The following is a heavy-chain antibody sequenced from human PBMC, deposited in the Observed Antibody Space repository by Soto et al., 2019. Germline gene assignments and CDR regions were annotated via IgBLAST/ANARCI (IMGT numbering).Heavy chain of an antibody. CDR1: GFTFSSYS. J-gene: IGHJ4*02. CDR3: AKDDSSGFDY. V-gene: IGHV3-21*01. D-gene: IGHD6-19*01. Sequence: EVQLVESGGGLVKPGGSLRLSCAASGFTFSSYSMNWVRQAPGKGLEWVSSISSSSSYIYYADSVKGRFTISRDNAKNSLYLQMNSLRAEDTAVYYCAKDDSSGFDYWGQGTLVTVSS. CDR2: ISSSSSYI.